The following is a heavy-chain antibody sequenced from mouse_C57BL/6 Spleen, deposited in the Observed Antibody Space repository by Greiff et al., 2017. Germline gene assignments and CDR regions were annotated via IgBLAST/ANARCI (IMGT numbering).Heavy chain of an antibody. D-gene: IGHD1-1*01. Sequence: STVKQSCKASGYTFTSYWMDWVKQRPGQGLEWIGNIYPSDSETHYNQKFKDKATLTVDKSSSTAYMQLSSLTSEDSAVYYCAREDYGSSPFAYWGQGTLVTVSA. CDR1: GYTFTSYW. CDR2: IYPSDSET. CDR3: AREDYGSSPFAY. J-gene: IGHJ3*01. V-gene: IGHV1-61*01.